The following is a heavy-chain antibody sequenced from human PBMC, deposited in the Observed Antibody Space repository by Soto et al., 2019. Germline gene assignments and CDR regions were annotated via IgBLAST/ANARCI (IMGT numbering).Heavy chain of an antibody. D-gene: IGHD5-18*01. Sequence: SETLSLTCAVYGGSFSGYYWSWIRQPPGKGLEWIGEINHSGSTNYNPSLKSRVTISVDTSKNQFSLKVSSMTAADTAVYYCARVDTASDYWGQGTLVTVSS. CDR3: ARVDTASDY. V-gene: IGHV4-34*01. J-gene: IGHJ4*02. CDR2: INHSGST. CDR1: GGSFSGYY.